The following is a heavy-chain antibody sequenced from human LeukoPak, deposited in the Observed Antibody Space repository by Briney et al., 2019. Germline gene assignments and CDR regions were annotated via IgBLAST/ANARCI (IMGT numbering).Heavy chain of an antibody. Sequence: SETLSLTCTVSGDSISSDTYHWGWIRQPPGKGLQWIGSVYYAGCTYYNPSLKSRVRISVDTSKDQFYLKLFPVTAADTAMYYCARSGWPMGGFDPWGQGILVTVSS. D-gene: IGHD3-10*01. CDR1: GDSISSDTYH. CDR3: ARSGWPMGGFDP. V-gene: IGHV4-39*01. CDR2: VYYAGCT. J-gene: IGHJ5*02.